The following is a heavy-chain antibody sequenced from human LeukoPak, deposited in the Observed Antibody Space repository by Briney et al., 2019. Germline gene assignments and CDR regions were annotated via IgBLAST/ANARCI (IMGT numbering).Heavy chain of an antibody. V-gene: IGHV4-4*07. CDR1: GGSISSYY. CDR3: ARSGGGGYCSSASCYTVDY. Sequence: PSETLSLTCTVSGGSISSYYWSWIRQPAGKGLEWIGRIYTSGSTNYNPSLKSRVTMSVDTSKNQFSLRLSSVTAADTAVYYCARSGGGGYCSSASCYTVDYWGQGTLVTVSS. CDR2: IYTSGST. D-gene: IGHD2-2*02. J-gene: IGHJ4*02.